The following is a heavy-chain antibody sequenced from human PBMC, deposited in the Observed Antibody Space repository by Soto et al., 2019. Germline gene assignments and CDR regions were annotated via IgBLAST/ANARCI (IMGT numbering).Heavy chain of an antibody. V-gene: IGHV1-18*01. CDR3: ATPQDYDGCLDS. Sequence: ASVKVSCKASGYTFTSYGISWVRQAPGQGLEWMGWISVCNGNTSYSQKFQGRLTLTRDTPGNTAYLELNSLISEDTAVYYCATPQDYDGCLDSWGQGTLVTVSS. CDR1: GYTFTSYG. J-gene: IGHJ4*02. D-gene: IGHD3-22*01. CDR2: ISVCNGNT.